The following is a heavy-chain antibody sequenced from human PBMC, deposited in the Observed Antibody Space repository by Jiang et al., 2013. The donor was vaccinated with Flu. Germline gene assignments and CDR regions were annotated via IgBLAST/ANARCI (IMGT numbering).Heavy chain of an antibody. CDR2: IYSGGYT. J-gene: IGHJ3*02. V-gene: IGHV3-66*01. CDR3: AKSPSGSYWTAAFDI. D-gene: IGHD1-26*01. CDR1: GFSVSSNY. Sequence: QPGGSLRLSCAASGFSVSSNYLSWVRQAPGKGLEWVSVIYSGGYTYYADSVKGRFTSSRDNSQNTLYLQMNSLRAEDTAVYYCAKSPSGSYWTAAFDIWGQGTVVTVSS.